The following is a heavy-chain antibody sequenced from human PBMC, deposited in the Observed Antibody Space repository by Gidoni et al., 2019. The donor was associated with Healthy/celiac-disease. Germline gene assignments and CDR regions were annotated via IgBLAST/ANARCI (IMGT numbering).Heavy chain of an antibody. CDR3: AKEDYYDSGSPAFDI. CDR2: LSSSGGST. Sequence: EVQLLESGGGLVQPGGSLRLSCAASGFTFSNYAMSWVRQAPGKGLEWVSALSSSGGSTYYADSVRGRFTISRDTSKNTLFLQMNSLRAEDTAVYYCAKEDYYDSGSPAFDIWGQGTMVTVSS. V-gene: IGHV3-23*01. D-gene: IGHD3-10*01. J-gene: IGHJ3*02. CDR1: GFTFSNYA.